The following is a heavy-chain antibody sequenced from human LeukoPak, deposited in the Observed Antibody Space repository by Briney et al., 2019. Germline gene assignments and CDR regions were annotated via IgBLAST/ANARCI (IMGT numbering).Heavy chain of an antibody. J-gene: IGHJ4*02. Sequence: PGGSLRLSCAVSGFTVSSKYMSWVRQAPGKGLEWVSVVYSGGDTYYADSVKGRFTISRDNSKNTLYMQMNSLRAEDTAVYYCAKDPEVRSYFDYWGQGTLVTVSS. V-gene: IGHV3-53*01. CDR2: VYSGGDT. CDR3: AKDPEVRSYFDY. CDR1: GFTVSSKY. D-gene: IGHD4-17*01.